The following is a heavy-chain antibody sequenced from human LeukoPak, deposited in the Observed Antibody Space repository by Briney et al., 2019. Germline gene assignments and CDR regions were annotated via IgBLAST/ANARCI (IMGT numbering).Heavy chain of an antibody. CDR1: GFIFTDYN. V-gene: IGHV3-21*01. Sequence: GGSLRLSCAASGFIFTDYNLNWVRQAPGKGLEWISSISGGSTYIYYADSVRGRFTISRDNAKNSVYLQMNSLRGEDTAVYYCARDDVTTNGGVIADSRLFDIWGQGTMVTVSS. CDR2: ISGGSTYI. D-gene: IGHD2-8*02. CDR3: ARDDVTTNGGVIADSRLFDI. J-gene: IGHJ3*02.